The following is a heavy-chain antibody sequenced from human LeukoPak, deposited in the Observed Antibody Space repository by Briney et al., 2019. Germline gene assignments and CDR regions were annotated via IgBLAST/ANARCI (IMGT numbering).Heavy chain of an antibody. D-gene: IGHD5-18*01. V-gene: IGHV1-24*01. Sequence: ASVKVSCNVAAYTLTELSMHWVRQAPGKGLEWMGGFDPEDGETINAQKFQGRVTMTEDTSTDTAYMELSSLRSEDTAVYYCATDGDRYGYELDYWGQGTLVTVSS. CDR1: AYTLTELS. CDR3: ATDGDRYGYELDY. CDR2: FDPEDGET. J-gene: IGHJ4*02.